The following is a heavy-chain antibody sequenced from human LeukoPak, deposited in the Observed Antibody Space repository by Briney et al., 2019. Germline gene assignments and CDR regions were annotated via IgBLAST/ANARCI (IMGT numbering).Heavy chain of an antibody. Sequence: GGSLRLSCAASGFTFSGSAIHWVRQSSGKGLELVGQIDKKDKGYATATAYAASVKGRFTISRDDSINTAYLQMKSLKTEDTALYYCTRDSGTYNWFDPWGQGTLVTVSS. V-gene: IGHV3-73*01. D-gene: IGHD1-26*01. CDR1: GFTFSGSA. CDR2: IDKKDKGYATAT. J-gene: IGHJ5*02. CDR3: TRDSGTYNWFDP.